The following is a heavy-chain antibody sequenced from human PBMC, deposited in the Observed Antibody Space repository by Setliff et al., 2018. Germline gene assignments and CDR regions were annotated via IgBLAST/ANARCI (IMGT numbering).Heavy chain of an antibody. D-gene: IGHD3-3*01. CDR3: ARHKADITIFGVVINPDAFDI. J-gene: IGHJ3*02. CDR1: GYSISSGYY. V-gene: IGHV4-38-2*01. CDR2: IYHSGST. Sequence: PSETLSLTCAVSGYSISSGYYWGWIRQPPGKGLEWIGSIYHSGSTYYNPSLKSRVTISVDTSKNQFSLKLSSVTAADTAVYYCARHKADITIFGVVINPDAFDIWGQGTMVTVSS.